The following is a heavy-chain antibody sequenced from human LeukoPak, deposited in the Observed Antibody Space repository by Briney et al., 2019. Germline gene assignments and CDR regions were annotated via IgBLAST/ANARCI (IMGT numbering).Heavy chain of an antibody. CDR2: IYYSGSN. V-gene: IGHV4-39*01. CDR1: GGSISSSSYY. CDR3: ARVKFYGYYYYYMDV. J-gene: IGHJ6*03. Sequence: SETLSLTCTVSGGSISSSSYYWVRIRPPPGKGLEWNGSIYYSGSNYYNPSLKSRVTISVDTSKNPFSLKLSSVTAADTAVYYCARVKFYGYYYYYMDVWGKGTTVIVSS. D-gene: IGHD4-17*01.